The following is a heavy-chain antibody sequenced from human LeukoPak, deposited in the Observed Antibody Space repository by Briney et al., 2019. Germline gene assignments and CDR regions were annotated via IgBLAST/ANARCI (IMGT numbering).Heavy chain of an antibody. Sequence: ASVKVSCKASGYTFTSYAIHWVRQAPGQRLEWTGWISAGNGNTKYSQNFQGRVTFISNTSATTAFMELSSLRSEDAAVYYCARDSGSGSNDYWGQGTLVTVSS. CDR3: ARDSGSGSNDY. V-gene: IGHV1-3*01. CDR1: GYTFTSYA. D-gene: IGHD1-26*01. J-gene: IGHJ4*01. CDR2: ISAGNGNT.